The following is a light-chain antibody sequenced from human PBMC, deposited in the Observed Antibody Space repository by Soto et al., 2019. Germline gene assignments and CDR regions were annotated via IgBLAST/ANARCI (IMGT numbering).Light chain of an antibody. CDR1: QSVSSS. CDR2: DAS. CDR3: QQRTNWPPWT. Sequence: EIVLTQSPATLSLSPGERATLSCRASQSVSSSLAWYQQKPGQAPRLLIYDASNRATGIPARFSGSGSGTDFTLTISSLEPEDVAVYYCQQRTNWPPWTFGQGTKVEI. V-gene: IGKV3-11*01. J-gene: IGKJ1*01.